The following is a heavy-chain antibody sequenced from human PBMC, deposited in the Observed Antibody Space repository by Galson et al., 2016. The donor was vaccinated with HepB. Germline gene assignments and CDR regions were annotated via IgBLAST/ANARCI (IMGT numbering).Heavy chain of an antibody. J-gene: IGHJ4*02. V-gene: IGHV3-48*01. CDR3: ARGRGNSNYFEY. CDR2: ISKSSGTI. CDR1: GFSFSNYG. Sequence: SLRLSCAASGFSFSNYGMNWVRQAPGKGLEWVSYISKSSGTIYYADSVKGRFIISRDNAKDSLYLQMNSLRAEDTAVYYCARGRGNSNYFEYWGQGTLVTASS. D-gene: IGHD4-11*01.